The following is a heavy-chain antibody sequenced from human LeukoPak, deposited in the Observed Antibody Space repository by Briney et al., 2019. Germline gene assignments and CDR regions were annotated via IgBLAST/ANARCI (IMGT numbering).Heavy chain of an antibody. Sequence: GGSLRLSCAASGFTFNNAWMNWVRQAPGKGLEWVSSISGSSSYIYYADSVKGRFTISRDNARNSLYLQMNSLRAEDTAVYYCARDANFDWLYRGTPSYWGQGTLVTVSS. J-gene: IGHJ4*02. CDR1: GFTFNNAW. D-gene: IGHD3-9*01. V-gene: IGHV3-21*01. CDR2: ISGSSSYI. CDR3: ARDANFDWLYRGTPSY.